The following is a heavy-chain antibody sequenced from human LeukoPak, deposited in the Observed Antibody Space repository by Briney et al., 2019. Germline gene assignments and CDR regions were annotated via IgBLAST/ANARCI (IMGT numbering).Heavy chain of an antibody. Sequence: SETLSLTCTVSGGSISSSSYYWGWIRQPPGKGLEWIGSIYYSGSTYYNPSLKSRVTISVDTSKNQFSLKLSSVTAADTAVYYCARHIEGYCSSTSCYNNAFDIWGQGTMVTVSS. D-gene: IGHD2-2*02. V-gene: IGHV4-39*01. CDR3: ARHIEGYCSSTSCYNNAFDI. CDR2: IYYSGST. J-gene: IGHJ3*02. CDR1: GGSISSSSYY.